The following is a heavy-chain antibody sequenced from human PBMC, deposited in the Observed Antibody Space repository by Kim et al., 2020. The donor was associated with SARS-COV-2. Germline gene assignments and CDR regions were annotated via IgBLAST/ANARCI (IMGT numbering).Heavy chain of an antibody. CDR1: DGAFSQYY. CDR3: ARGGLSGSSWYFFDT. CDR2: INHSGSI. Sequence: SETLSLTCAVNDGAFSQYYWSWIRQPPGKGLEWIGEINHSGSIIYNPSLESRVTMSVDTYKNQVSLKLTSVTAADTAVYYCARGGLSGSSWYFFDTWGPGTPVSVYS. D-gene: IGHD2-15*01. V-gene: IGHV4-34*01. J-gene: IGHJ5*02.